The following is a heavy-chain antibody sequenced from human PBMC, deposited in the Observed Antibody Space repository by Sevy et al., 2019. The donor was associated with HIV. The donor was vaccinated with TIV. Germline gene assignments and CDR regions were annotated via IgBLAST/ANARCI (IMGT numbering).Heavy chain of an antibody. CDR1: SGSISSSTYY. V-gene: IGHV4-39*01. CDR3: ASHNYSDRSGYYYPVWFDY. J-gene: IGHJ4*02. D-gene: IGHD3-22*01. CDR2: IFYSGSP. Sequence: SETLSLTCTVSSGSISSSTYYWAWIRQPPGKGLEWIGSIFYSGSPYYNPSLQSRLTISVGTSKTQFSLKLSSVTAADTAVYYCASHNYSDRSGYYYPVWFDYWGRGTLVTVSS.